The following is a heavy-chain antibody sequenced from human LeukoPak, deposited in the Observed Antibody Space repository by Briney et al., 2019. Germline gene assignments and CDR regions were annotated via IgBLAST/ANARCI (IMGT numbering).Heavy chain of an antibody. D-gene: IGHD3-3*01. J-gene: IGHJ4*02. CDR1: GGSFSGYY. Sequence: KPSETLSLTCAVYGGSFSGYYWSWIRQPPGKGLEWIGEINHSGSTNYNPSLKSRVTISVDTSKNQFSLKLSSVTAADTAVYYCARGLYYDFWSGYVYYFDYWGQGTLVTVSS. CDR2: INHSGST. CDR3: ARGLYYDFWSGYVYYFDY. V-gene: IGHV4-34*01.